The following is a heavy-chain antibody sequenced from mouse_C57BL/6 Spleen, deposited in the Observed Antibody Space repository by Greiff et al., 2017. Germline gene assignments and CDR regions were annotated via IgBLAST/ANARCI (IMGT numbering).Heavy chain of an antibody. CDR3: AREDDLDY. CDR2: ISSGSSTI. V-gene: IGHV5-17*01. CDR1: GFTFSDYG. D-gene: IGHD2-4*01. Sequence: EVKLMESGGGLVKPGGSLKLSCAASGFTFSDYGMHWVRQAPEKGLEWVAYISSGSSTIYYADTVKGRFTISRDNAKNTLFLQMTSLRSEDMAMYYCAREDDLDYWGQGTSVTVSS. J-gene: IGHJ4*01.